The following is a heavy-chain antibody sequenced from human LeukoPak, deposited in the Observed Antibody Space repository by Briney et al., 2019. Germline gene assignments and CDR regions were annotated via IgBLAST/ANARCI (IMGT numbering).Heavy chain of an antibody. D-gene: IGHD1-14*01. CDR3: ATTGRVSVDY. Sequence: GGSMRLAYAAYGFTFSSYAMSWDRQAPGKGLEWVSVISGSGGSTYYADSVKGRFTISRDNSKNTLYLQMNSLRAEDTAVYYCATTGRVSVDYWGQGTLVTVSS. CDR1: GFTFSSYA. J-gene: IGHJ4*02. V-gene: IGHV3-23*01. CDR2: ISGSGGST.